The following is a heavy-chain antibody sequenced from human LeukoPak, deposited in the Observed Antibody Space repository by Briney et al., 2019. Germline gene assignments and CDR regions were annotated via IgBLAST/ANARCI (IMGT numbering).Heavy chain of an antibody. J-gene: IGHJ4*02. Sequence: ASVKVSCKASGGTFSSYAISWVRQAPGQGLEWMGGIIPIFGTANYAQKFQGRVTITADESTSTAYMELSSLRSEDTAVYYCAGYCSSTSCYASLYWDQGTLVTVSS. CDR2: IIPIFGTA. V-gene: IGHV1-69*13. CDR3: AGYCSSTSCYASLY. CDR1: GGTFSSYA. D-gene: IGHD2-2*01.